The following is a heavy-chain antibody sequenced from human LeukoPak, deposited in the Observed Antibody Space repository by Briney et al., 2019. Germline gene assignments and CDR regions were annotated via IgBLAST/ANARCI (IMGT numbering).Heavy chain of an antibody. J-gene: IGHJ4*02. CDR1: GGPISSYY. Sequence: SETPSLTRPVPGGPISSYYWSWNRQPAGEGPEWVWRIYTSGSTNYNPSLKSRVTMSVDTSKNQFSLKLSSVTAADTAVYYCARDRGADYGDYNEFDYWGQGTLVTVSS. V-gene: IGHV4-4*07. D-gene: IGHD4-17*01. CDR3: ARDRGADYGDYNEFDY. CDR2: IYTSGST.